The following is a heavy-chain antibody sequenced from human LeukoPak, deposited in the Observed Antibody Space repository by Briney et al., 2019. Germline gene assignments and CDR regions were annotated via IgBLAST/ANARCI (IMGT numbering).Heavy chain of an antibody. CDR3: ARNYASGTYDFGY. CDR1: GFTLTSYG. D-gene: IGHD3-10*01. Sequence: GGCLRLSCEASGFTLTSYGIDSVRQAPGKGLGWVAVISYDGSNKYYADCVKGRFAISRDNSKNTVYLQMNSLRAEDTAVYYCARNYASGTYDFGYWGQGALVTVSS. V-gene: IGHV3-30*19. J-gene: IGHJ4*02. CDR2: ISYDGSNK.